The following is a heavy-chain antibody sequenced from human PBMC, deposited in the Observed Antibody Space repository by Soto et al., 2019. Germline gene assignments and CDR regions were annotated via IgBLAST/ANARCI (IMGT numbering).Heavy chain of an antibody. Sequence: EVQLVESGGGLVKPGGSLRLSCAASGFTFSSYSMNWDRQAPGKGLEWVSSISSSSSYIYYADSVKGRFTISRDNAKNSLYLQMNSLRAEDTAVYYCARRFGVVTENDYWGQGTLVTVSS. D-gene: IGHD3-3*01. CDR3: ARRFGVVTENDY. CDR2: ISSSSSYI. CDR1: GFTFSSYS. V-gene: IGHV3-21*01. J-gene: IGHJ4*02.